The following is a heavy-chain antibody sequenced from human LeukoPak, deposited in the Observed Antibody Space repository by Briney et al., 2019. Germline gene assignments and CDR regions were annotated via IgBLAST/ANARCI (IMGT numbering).Heavy chain of an antibody. CDR2: IFSGGST. Sequence: SETLSLTCTVPGGSISSSNYYWGWIRQPPGKGLEWIGSIFSGGSTYYNPSLKSRVTISVDTSKNHFSLRLSSVTAADTAVYYCARFGGPHAFDIWGQGTMVTVSS. D-gene: IGHD3-3*01. CDR1: GGSISSSNYY. J-gene: IGHJ3*02. CDR3: ARFGGPHAFDI. V-gene: IGHV4-39*02.